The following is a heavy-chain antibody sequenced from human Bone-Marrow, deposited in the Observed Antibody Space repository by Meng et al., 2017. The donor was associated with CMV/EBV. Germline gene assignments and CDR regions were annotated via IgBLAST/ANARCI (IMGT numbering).Heavy chain of an antibody. CDR2: IATDGAT. Sequence: GASLKISCATSEITFSSDDIHWVRQPRGKGLEWVSGIATDGATFYTGSVKGRFTISRENGMSSLYLQMNSLRADDTAGYYCARGAHSGFETWGQGTMVTVSS. V-gene: IGHV3-13*01. D-gene: IGHD2-15*01. J-gene: IGHJ3*01. CDR3: ARGAHSGFET. CDR1: EITFSSDD.